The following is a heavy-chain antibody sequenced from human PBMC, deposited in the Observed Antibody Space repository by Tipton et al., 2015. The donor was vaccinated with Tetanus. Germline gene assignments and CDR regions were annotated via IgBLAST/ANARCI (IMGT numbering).Heavy chain of an antibody. CDR3: AKALGSSAWYGT. D-gene: IGHD6-13*01. CDR2: ISSTSRYI. V-gene: IGHV3-21*01. CDR1: GFTFSTTK. J-gene: IGHJ5*02. Sequence: SLRLSCGVSGFTFSTTKMNWVRQAPGRGLEWVSSISSTSRYINYAASLEGRFTISRDNAKNSLSLQMNSLRTDDTAVYYCAKALGSSAWYGTWGQGTLVTVSS.